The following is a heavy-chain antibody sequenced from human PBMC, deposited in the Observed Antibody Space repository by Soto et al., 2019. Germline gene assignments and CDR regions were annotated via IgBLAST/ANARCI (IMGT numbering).Heavy chain of an antibody. CDR2: IYYSGST. Sequence: SETLSLTCTVSGGSISSYYWSWIRQPPGKGLEWIGYIYYSGSTNYNPSLKSRVTISVDTSKNQFSLRVSSVTAADTAVYYCARLEGSGSYYNRHSDYWGQGTLVTVS. CDR3: ARLEGSGSYYNRHSDY. CDR1: GGSISSYY. V-gene: IGHV4-59*08. D-gene: IGHD3-10*01. J-gene: IGHJ4*02.